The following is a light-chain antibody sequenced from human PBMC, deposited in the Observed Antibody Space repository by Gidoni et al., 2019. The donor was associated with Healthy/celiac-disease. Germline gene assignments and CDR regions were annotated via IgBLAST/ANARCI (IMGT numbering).Light chain of an antibody. Sequence: SSELPQDPAVSVALGQTGRITCQGDSLRSYYASWYQQKPGQAPVLVIYGKNTRPSVIPDRFSGSSSGNTASLTITGAQAEDEADYYCNARDSSGNVVFGGGTKLTVL. CDR1: SLRSYY. CDR3: NARDSSGNVV. V-gene: IGLV3-19*01. J-gene: IGLJ2*01. CDR2: GKN.